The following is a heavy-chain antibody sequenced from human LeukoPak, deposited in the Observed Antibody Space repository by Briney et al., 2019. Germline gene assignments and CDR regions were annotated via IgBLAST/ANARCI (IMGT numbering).Heavy chain of an antibody. CDR1: GYSFTIYW. J-gene: IGHJ3*02. Sequence: GALKISCTGSGYSFTIYWIGWVRQMPGKGMEWMGIIYPGESDTRYNPSFQGQATISADKTISTAYLQWSSLKASDTAMYYCARHPQEYAFDIWGQETMVTVSS. CDR3: ARHPQEYAFDI. V-gene: IGHV5-51*01. CDR2: IYPGESDT.